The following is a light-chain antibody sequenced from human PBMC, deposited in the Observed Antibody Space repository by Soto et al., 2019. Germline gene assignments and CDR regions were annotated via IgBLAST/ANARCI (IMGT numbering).Light chain of an antibody. V-gene: IGKV3-20*01. Sequence: THSPATISSSPGAGPPLSCRASQSVSSYLAWYQQKPGQAPRLLIYGASSRATGIPDRFSGSGSGTDFTLTISGLEPEDFAVYYCQQYGNSRGTVGQGTKVDIK. CDR3: QQYGNSRGT. J-gene: IGKJ1*01. CDR1: QSVSSY. CDR2: GAS.